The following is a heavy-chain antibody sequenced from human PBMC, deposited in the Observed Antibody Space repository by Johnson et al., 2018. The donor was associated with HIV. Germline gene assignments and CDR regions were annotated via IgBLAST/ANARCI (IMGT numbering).Heavy chain of an antibody. J-gene: IGHJ3*02. Sequence: VQLVESGGGLVKPGGSLRLSCAASGFTFDDYGMSWVRQAPGKGLEWVANIKQDGSEKYYGDSVRGRFTIARDNAKNSLHLQMNSLRAEDTAFYYCAKARVRYSSDVDALDIWGQGTMVTVSS. V-gene: IGHV3-7*03. CDR2: IKQDGSEK. D-gene: IGHD6-19*01. CDR1: GFTFDDYG. CDR3: AKARVRYSSDVDALDI.